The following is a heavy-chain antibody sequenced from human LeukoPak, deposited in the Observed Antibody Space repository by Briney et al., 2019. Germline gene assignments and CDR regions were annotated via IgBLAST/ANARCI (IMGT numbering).Heavy chain of an antibody. CDR3: ARDCSGGSCSRDAFDI. J-gene: IGHJ3*02. V-gene: IGHV3-23*01. Sequence: GGSLRLSCAASGFTFSSYAMSWVRQAPGKGLEWVSAISGSGGSTYYADSVKGRFTISRDNSKNTLYLQMNSLRAEDTAVYYCARDCSGGSCSRDAFDIWGQGTMVTVSS. CDR2: ISGSGGST. D-gene: IGHD2-15*01. CDR1: GFTFSSYA.